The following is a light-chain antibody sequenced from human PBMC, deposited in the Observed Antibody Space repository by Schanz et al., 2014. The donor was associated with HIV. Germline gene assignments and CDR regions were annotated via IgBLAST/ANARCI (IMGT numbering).Light chain of an antibody. V-gene: IGKV3-20*01. CDR3: QQYGSSPWT. J-gene: IGKJ1*01. Sequence: PGERATLSCWASQSVSSNLAWYQQKPGQPPRLLIYAASTRATGIPDRFSGSGSGTDFTLTISRLEPEDFAVYYCQQYGSSPWTFGQGTKVEIK. CDR2: AAS. CDR1: QSVSSN.